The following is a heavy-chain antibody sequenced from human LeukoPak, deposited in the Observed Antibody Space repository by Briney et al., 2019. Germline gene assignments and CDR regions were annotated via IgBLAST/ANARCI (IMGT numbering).Heavy chain of an antibody. CDR3: ARGMYSSGGFWAFDI. CDR2: IIPIFGTA. CDR1: GGTFSSYA. J-gene: IGHJ3*02. Sequence: SVKVSCKASGGTFSSYAISWVRQAPGQGLEWMGGIIPIFGTANYAQKFQGRVTITAAEPTTTAYMELRSLRSEDTAVYYCARGMYSSGGFWAFDIWGQGTMVTVSS. V-gene: IGHV1-69*13. D-gene: IGHD6-25*01.